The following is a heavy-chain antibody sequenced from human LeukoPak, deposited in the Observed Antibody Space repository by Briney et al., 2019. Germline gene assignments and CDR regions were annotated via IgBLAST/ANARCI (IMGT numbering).Heavy chain of an antibody. CDR3: AKVYYYDSSGYYSDY. V-gene: IGHV1-2*02. Sequence: ASVKVSCKASGYTFTGYYMHWVRQAPGQGLEWMGWINPNSGGTNYAQKFRGRVTMTRDTSISTAYMELSRLRSDDTAVYYCAKVYYYDSSGYYSDYWGQGTLVTVSS. D-gene: IGHD3-22*01. CDR2: INPNSGGT. CDR1: GYTFTGYY. J-gene: IGHJ4*02.